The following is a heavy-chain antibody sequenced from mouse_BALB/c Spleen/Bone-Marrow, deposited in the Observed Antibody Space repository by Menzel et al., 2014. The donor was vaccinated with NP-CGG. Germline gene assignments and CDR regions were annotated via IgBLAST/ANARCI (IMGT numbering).Heavy chain of an antibody. V-gene: IGHV5-17*02. J-gene: IGHJ4*01. D-gene: IGHD2-1*01. Sequence: EVQLVESGGGLVQPGGSRKLSCAASGFTFSSFGMHWVRQAPEKGLEWVAYISSGSSTIYYADTVKGRFTISRDNPKNTLFLQMTSLKSEDTAMYYCARGRPIYYGSLYAMDYWGQGTSVTVSS. CDR2: ISSGSSTI. CDR1: GFTFSSFG. CDR3: ARGRPIYYGSLYAMDY.